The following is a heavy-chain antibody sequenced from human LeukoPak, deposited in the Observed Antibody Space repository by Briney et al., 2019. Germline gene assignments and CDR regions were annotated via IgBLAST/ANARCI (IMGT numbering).Heavy chain of an antibody. CDR3: ARATDRSGGSCYSSYYYYYMDV. V-gene: IGHV1-69*13. J-gene: IGHJ6*03. Sequence: GASVKVSCKASGGTFSSYPISWVRQAPGQGLEWMGGIIPIFGTANYAQKFQGRVTITADESTSTAYMELSSLRSEDTAVYYCARATDRSGGSCYSSYYYYYMDVWGKGTTVTVSS. CDR2: IIPIFGTA. CDR1: GGTFSSYP. D-gene: IGHD2-15*01.